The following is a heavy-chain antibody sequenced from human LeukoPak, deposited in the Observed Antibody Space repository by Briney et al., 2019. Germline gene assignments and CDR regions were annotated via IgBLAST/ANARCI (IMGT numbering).Heavy chain of an antibody. CDR2: INADSSTI. V-gene: IGHV3-48*01. Sequence: SGGSLRLSCAASGFTFSTYNMNWVRQAPGKGLEWISYINADSSTIQYADSVRGRFITSRDNAKNSLYLQMNSLRAEDTAVYYCVRDNSRGQSLGVIYWGQGSLVTVSS. D-gene: IGHD3-22*01. CDR3: VRDNSRGQSLGVIY. J-gene: IGHJ4*02. CDR1: GFTFSTYN.